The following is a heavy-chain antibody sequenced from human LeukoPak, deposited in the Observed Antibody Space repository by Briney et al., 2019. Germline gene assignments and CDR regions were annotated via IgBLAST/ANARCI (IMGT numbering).Heavy chain of an antibody. V-gene: IGHV3-23*01. Sequence: GGSLRLSCAASGFTFSSYAINWVRQAPGKGLEWVSAIKGRGDNTYYADSVKGRFTMSRDNSKNRLYLQMNSLRAEDTAVYYCAKSQRGSGTYYNPYFDYWGQGTLVTVSS. D-gene: IGHD3-10*01. CDR1: GFTFSSYA. J-gene: IGHJ4*02. CDR2: IKGRGDNT. CDR3: AKSQRGSGTYYNPYFDY.